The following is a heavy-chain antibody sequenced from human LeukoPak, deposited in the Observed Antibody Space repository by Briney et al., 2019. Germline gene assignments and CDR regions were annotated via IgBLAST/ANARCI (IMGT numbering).Heavy chain of an antibody. J-gene: IGHJ4*02. V-gene: IGHV1-3*01. D-gene: IGHD3-10*01. CDR1: GYTFASYA. CDR3: ALITMVRGVIIGYY. Sequence: ASVKVSCKASGYTFASYAMHWVRQAPGQRLEWMGWINAGNGNTKYSQEFQGRVTITRDTSASTAYMELSSLRSEDTAVYYCALITMVRGVIIGYYWGQGTLVTVSS. CDR2: INAGNGNT.